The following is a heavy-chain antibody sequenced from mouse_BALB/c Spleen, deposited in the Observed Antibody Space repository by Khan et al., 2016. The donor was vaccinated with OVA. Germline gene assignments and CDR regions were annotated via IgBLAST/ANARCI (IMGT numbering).Heavy chain of an antibody. Sequence: QIQLVQSGPELMKPGETVKISCKASGYTFTNNGMNWVKQGPGKGLKWMGWINTYTGKTTYADDFKGRSALSLDTSASTAYLQINNLKNEDTATYCCARVANRGMFDYWGQGTSVTVSA. CDR2: INTYTGKT. V-gene: IGHV9-3-1*01. CDR3: ARVANRGMFDY. CDR1: GYTFTNNG. J-gene: IGHJ4*01.